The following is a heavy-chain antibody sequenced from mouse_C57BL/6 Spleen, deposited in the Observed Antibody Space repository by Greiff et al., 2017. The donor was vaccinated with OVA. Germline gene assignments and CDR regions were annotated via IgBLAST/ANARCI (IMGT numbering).Heavy chain of an antibody. D-gene: IGHD2-1*01. CDR2: IRSKSNNYAT. CDR3: VRPYGNYDGFAY. CDR1: GFSFNTYA. V-gene: IGHV10-1*01. J-gene: IGHJ3*01. Sequence: EVKLMESGGGLVQPKGSLKLSCAASGFSFNTYAMNWVRQAPGKGLEWVARIRSKSNNYATYYADSVKDRFTISRDDSESMLYLQMNNLKTEDTAMYYCVRPYGNYDGFAYWGQGTLVTVSA.